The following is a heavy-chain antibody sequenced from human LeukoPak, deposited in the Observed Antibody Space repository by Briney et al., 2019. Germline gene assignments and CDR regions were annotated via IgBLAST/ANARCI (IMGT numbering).Heavy chain of an antibody. CDR3: ARETHCSSTSCYLGDFDY. CDR1: GYTFTSYG. Sequence: ASVKVSCKASGYTFTSYGISWVRQAPGQGLEWMGWISAYNGNTNYAQKLQGRVTMTTDTSTSTAYMELRSLRSDDTAVYYCARETHCSSTSCYLGDFDYWGQGTLVTVSS. V-gene: IGHV1-18*01. D-gene: IGHD2-2*01. CDR2: ISAYNGNT. J-gene: IGHJ4*02.